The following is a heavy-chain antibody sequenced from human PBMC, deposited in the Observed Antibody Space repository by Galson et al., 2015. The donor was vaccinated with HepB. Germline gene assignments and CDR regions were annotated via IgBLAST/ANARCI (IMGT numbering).Heavy chain of an antibody. CDR1: GFTFSSYS. D-gene: IGHD4-17*01. Sequence: LRLSCAASGFTFSSYSMNWVRQAPGKGLEWVSSISSSSSYIYYADSVKGRFTISRDNAKNSLYLQMNSLRAEDTAVYYCATPPGELYGDPYFDYWGQGTLVTVSS. V-gene: IGHV3-21*01. CDR3: ATPPGELYGDPYFDY. J-gene: IGHJ4*02. CDR2: ISSSSSYI.